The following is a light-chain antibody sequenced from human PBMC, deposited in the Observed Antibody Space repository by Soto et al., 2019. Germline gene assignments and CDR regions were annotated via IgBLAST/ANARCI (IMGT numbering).Light chain of an antibody. CDR1: QSISDN. Sequence: DIVMTQSPAILSVSLGERATLSCLASQSISDNLAWYQQRSGQAPRLLIYGASTRATGVPARFSGSGSGTEFTLIISSLQSDDFAIYYRQQYKSWPPLTFGGGTKVE. V-gene: IGKV3-15*01. J-gene: IGKJ4*01. CDR3: QQYKSWPPLT. CDR2: GAS.